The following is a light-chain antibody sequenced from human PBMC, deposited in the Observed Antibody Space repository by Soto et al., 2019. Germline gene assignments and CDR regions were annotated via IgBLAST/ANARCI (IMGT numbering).Light chain of an antibody. Sequence: DIQMTQSPSSLSASVGDRVTITCRASQGIRNDLDWYQQKPGKAPKCLIYAASSLHTGVTSRFSGSGSRTAITLTLSNLQPEDFATYFCLQHNSYIFTFGPGTKVDIK. V-gene: IGKV1-17*02. J-gene: IGKJ3*01. CDR3: LQHNSYIFT. CDR1: QGIRND. CDR2: AAS.